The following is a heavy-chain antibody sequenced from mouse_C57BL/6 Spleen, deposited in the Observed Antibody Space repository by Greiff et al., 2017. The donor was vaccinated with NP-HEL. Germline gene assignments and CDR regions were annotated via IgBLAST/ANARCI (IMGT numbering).Heavy chain of an antibody. D-gene: IGHD1-1*01. V-gene: IGHV1-4*01. CDR2: INPSSGYT. CDR1: GYTFTSYT. CDR3: ARSGGSSLFDY. Sequence: VKLMESGAELARPGASVKMSCKASGYTFTSYTMHWVKQRPGQGLEWIGYINPSSGYTKYNQKFKDKATLTADKSSSTAYMQLSSLTSEDSAVYYCARSGGSSLFDYWGQGTTLTVSS. J-gene: IGHJ2*01.